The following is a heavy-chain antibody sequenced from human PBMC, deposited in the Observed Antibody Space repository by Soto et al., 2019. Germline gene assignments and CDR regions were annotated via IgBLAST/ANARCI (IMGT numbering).Heavy chain of an antibody. CDR1: GGLFSSFV. J-gene: IGHJ4*02. V-gene: IGHV1-69*01. Sequence: QEQLVQSGPEVKKPGSSVKVSCKASGGLFSSFVISWVRQAPGQGLEWLGGIIPVFGTTNYAEKFQDRVTITADESTNTAYMELSSLRSGDTAMYYCARGGSPYVWFNEFWGQGTLVTVSS. CDR2: IIPVFGTT. CDR3: ARGGSPYVWFNEF. D-gene: IGHD3-16*01.